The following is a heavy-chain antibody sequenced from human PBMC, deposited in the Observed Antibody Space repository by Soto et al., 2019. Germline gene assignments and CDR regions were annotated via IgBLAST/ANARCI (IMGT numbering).Heavy chain of an antibody. CDR2: ISGGIGST. J-gene: IGHJ4*02. CDR3: AKGAARDFDY. D-gene: IGHD1-26*01. Sequence: EVQLLESGGGLVQPGGSLRLSCVASGFSFGTYAMTWVRQVPGKGLEWVSTISGGIGSTFYADSVKGRFTNSRDISKKMLFLHMNGLRGEDTGTYYCAKGAARDFDYWGRGTQVTDS. V-gene: IGHV3-23*01. CDR1: GFSFGTYA.